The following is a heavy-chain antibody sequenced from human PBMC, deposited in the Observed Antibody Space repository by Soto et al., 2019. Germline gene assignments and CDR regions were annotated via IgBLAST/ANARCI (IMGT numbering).Heavy chain of an antibody. CDR3: ARDYGNYYYYYMDV. J-gene: IGHJ6*03. CDR1: GFTFSSYW. D-gene: IGHD3-10*01. CDR2: IHNDGSTT. V-gene: IGHV3-74*01. Sequence: GGSLRLSCAASGFTFSSYWMHWVRQAPGKGLMWVSRIHNDGSTTRYADSVKGRFTISRDNAKNTLYLQMNSLRAEDTAVYFCARDYGNYYYYYMDVWGKGTTVTVSS.